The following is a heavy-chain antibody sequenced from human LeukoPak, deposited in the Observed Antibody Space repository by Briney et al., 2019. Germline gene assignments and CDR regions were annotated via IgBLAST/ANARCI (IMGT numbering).Heavy chain of an antibody. CDR2: INPNSGGT. J-gene: IGHJ6*03. CDR1: GYTFTGYY. V-gene: IGHV1-2*02. D-gene: IGHD1-1*01. CDR3: ARDALHPLSGYMDV. Sequence: ASVKVSCKASGYTFTGYYMHWVRQAPGQGLEWMGWINPNSGGTNYAQKFQGRVTMTRNTSISTAYMELSRLRSDDTAVYYCARDALHPLSGYMDVWGKGTTVTVSS.